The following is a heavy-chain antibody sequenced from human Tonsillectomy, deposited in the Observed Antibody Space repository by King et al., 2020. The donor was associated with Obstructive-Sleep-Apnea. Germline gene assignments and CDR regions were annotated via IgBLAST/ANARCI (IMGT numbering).Heavy chain of an antibody. CDR2: ISWNSGSI. J-gene: IGHJ4*02. CDR1: GFTFDDYA. D-gene: IGHD6-19*01. Sequence: VQLVESGGGLVQPGRSLRLSCAASGFTFDDYAMHWVRQAPGKGLEWVSGISWNSGSIGCADSVRGRFTISRDNAENSLYLQMSSLRAEDTALYYCVKDKNSGWYVDYFDYWGQGTLVTVSS. V-gene: IGHV3-9*01. CDR3: VKDKNSGWYVDYFDY.